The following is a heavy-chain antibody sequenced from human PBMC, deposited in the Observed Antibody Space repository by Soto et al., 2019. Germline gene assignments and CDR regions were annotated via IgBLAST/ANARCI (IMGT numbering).Heavy chain of an antibody. CDR3: AREGYSSGYYYYYGMDV. Sequence: KTSETLSLTCTVSGGSLSSYYWSWIRQPPGKGLERIGYIYYSGSTNYNPSLKSRVTISVDTSKNQFSLKLSSVTAADTAVYYCAREGYSSGYYYYYGMDVWGQGTTVTVSS. V-gene: IGHV4-59*01. J-gene: IGHJ6*02. CDR1: GGSLSSYY. D-gene: IGHD3-22*01. CDR2: IYYSGST.